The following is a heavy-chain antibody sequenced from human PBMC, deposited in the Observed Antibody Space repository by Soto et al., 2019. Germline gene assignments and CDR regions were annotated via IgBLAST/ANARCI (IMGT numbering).Heavy chain of an antibody. CDR1: GFTFSNAW. Sequence: GGSLRLSCAASGFTFSNAWMNWVRQAPGKGLEWVGRIKSKTDGGITDYAAPVKGRFTISRDDSKNTLYLQMNSLKTEDTAVYYCTTDPRPITIFGVVIPWFDPWGQGTLVTVSS. J-gene: IGHJ5*02. D-gene: IGHD3-3*01. CDR3: TTDPRPITIFGVVIPWFDP. V-gene: IGHV3-15*07. CDR2: IKSKTDGGIT.